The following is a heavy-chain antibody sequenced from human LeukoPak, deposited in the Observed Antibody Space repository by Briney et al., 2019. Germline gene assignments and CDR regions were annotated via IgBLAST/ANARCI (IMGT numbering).Heavy chain of an antibody. V-gene: IGHV4-59*13. CDR3: ARGSPRVES. CDR2: IHHTGTT. CDR1: GGSISGYC. Sequence: PSETLSLTWTVSGGSISGYCWSWIRQAPGKGLEWIGYIHHTGTTHYNPSLESRVTMSVDSYKNQFSLKLTSVTAADTAVYYCARGSPRVESWGQGTRVTVSS. J-gene: IGHJ4*02.